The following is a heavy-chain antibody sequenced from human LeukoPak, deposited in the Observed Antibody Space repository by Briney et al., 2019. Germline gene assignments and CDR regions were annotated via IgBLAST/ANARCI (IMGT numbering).Heavy chain of an antibody. V-gene: IGHV1-2*02. D-gene: IGHD3-10*01. CDR1: GYTFTGYY. Sequence: GASVKVSCEASGYTFTGYYMHWVRQAPGQGLEWMGWINPNSGGTNYAQKFQGRVTMTRDTSISTAYMELSRLRSDDTAVYYCARGDPRIMVRGVPLGAYFDYWGQGTLVTVSS. CDR3: ARGDPRIMVRGVPLGAYFDY. J-gene: IGHJ4*02. CDR2: INPNSGGT.